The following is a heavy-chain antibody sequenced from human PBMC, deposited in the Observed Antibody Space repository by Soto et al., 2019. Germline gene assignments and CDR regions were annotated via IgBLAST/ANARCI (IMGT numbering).Heavy chain of an antibody. CDR1: GFTVSSNY. D-gene: IGHD3-3*01. V-gene: IGHV3-53*04. Sequence: SGFTVSSNYMSWVRQAPGKGLEWVSVIYSGGSTYYADSVKGRFTISRHNSKNTLYLQMNSLRAEDTAVYYCARGLLSSYYDFWSGDYYMDVWGKGTTVTVSS. CDR3: ARGLLSSYYDFWSGDYYMDV. CDR2: IYSGGST. J-gene: IGHJ6*03.